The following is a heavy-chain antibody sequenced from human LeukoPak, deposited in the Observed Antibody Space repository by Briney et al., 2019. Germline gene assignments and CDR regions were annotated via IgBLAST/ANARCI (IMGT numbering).Heavy chain of an antibody. V-gene: IGHV3-33*01. CDR2: IWYDGSNK. J-gene: IGHJ3*02. D-gene: IGHD3-10*02. Sequence: GGSLRLSCAASGFTFSSYGMHRVRQAPGKGLEWVAVIWYDGSNKYYADSVKGRFTISRDNSKNTLYLQMNSLRAEDTAVYYCARDDRAQTMSDAFDIWGQGTMVTVSS. CDR1: GFTFSSYG. CDR3: ARDDRAQTMSDAFDI.